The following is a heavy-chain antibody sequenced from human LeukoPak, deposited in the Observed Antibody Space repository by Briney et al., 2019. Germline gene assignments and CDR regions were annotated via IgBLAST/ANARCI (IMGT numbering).Heavy chain of an antibody. CDR3: AGQLATVPGYYYYYMDV. CDR2: IYYSGST. Sequence: SETLSLTCTVSGGSISRYYWSWIRQPPGKGLEWIGYIYYSGSTNYNPSLKSRVTISVDTSKNQFSLKLSSVTAADTAVYYCAGQLATVPGYYYYYMDVWGKGTTVTVSS. J-gene: IGHJ6*03. V-gene: IGHV4-59*01. D-gene: IGHD6-13*01. CDR1: GGSISRYY.